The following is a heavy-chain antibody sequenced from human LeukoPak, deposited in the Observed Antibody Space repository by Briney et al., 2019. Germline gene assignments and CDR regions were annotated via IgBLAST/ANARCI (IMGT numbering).Heavy chain of an antibody. V-gene: IGHV3-30-3*01. CDR1: GFTFNKYA. J-gene: IGHJ4*02. D-gene: IGHD1-26*01. Sequence: GGSLRLSCAVSGFTFNKYAIHWVRQAPGKGLEWVAFISYDGFTKYYADSVKGRFTISRDNSQNTLDLQMNSLRAEDTAVYYCARDLSERYSTDYWGQGTLVTVSS. CDR3: ARDLSERYSTDY. CDR2: ISYDGFTK.